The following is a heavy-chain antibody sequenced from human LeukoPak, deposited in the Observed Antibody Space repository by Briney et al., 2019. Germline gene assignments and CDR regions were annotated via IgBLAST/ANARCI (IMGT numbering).Heavy chain of an antibody. CDR1: GFTFSSYA. D-gene: IGHD6-19*01. CDR3: AKDCCVAVAGTFDY. CDR2: ISGSGGST. Sequence: GGSLRLSCSASGFTFSSYAMSWVRQAPGKGLEWVSAISGSGGSTYYADSVKGRFTISRDNSKNTLYLQMNSLRAEDTAVYYCAKDCCVAVAGTFDYWGQGTLVTVSS. V-gene: IGHV3-23*01. J-gene: IGHJ4*02.